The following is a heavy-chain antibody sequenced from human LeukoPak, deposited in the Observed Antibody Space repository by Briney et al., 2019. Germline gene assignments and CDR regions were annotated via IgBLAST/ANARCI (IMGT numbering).Heavy chain of an antibody. Sequence: GGSLRLSCAASGFTFSHYGMHWVRQAPGKGLEWVAVISFDGSTSYYADSVKGRFTISRDNSQNTLFLQMSSLRADDTAVYYCTKGLYCPSAGRYTRQTEFDYWGQGTLVTVSS. CDR1: GFTFSHYG. V-gene: IGHV3-30*18. CDR3: TKGLYCPSAGRYTRQTEFDY. J-gene: IGHJ4*02. CDR2: ISFDGSTS. D-gene: IGHD2-2*02.